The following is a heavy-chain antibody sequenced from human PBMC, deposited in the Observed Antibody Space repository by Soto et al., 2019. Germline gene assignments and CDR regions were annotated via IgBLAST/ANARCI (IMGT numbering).Heavy chain of an antibody. CDR2: IIPIFGTA. V-gene: IGHV1-69*06. CDR3: ASGGYSYGPHDY. D-gene: IGHD5-18*01. Sequence: QVQLVQSGAEVKKPGSSVKVSCKASGGTFSSYAISWVRQAPGQGLEWMGGIIPIFGTANYAQKFQGRVTITADKSTSTAYRGLSSWSSEDRAVYYCASGGYSYGPHDYGGQGTLVTVSS. J-gene: IGHJ4*02. CDR1: GGTFSSYA.